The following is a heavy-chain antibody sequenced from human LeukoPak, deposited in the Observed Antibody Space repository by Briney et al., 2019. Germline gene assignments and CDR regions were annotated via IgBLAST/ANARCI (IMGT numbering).Heavy chain of an antibody. D-gene: IGHD2-21*02. J-gene: IGHJ4*02. CDR2: IQYDGSNK. V-gene: IGHV3-30*02. CDR1: GFTFSGYG. Sequence: GGSLRLSCAASGFTFSGYGMHWVRQAPGKGLEWVAFIQYDGSNKYYADSVKGRFTISRDNSKNTVYLQMNSLRAEDTGVYYCARDRLEAVTDDDYFDYWGQGTLVTVSS. CDR3: ARDRLEAVTDDDYFDY.